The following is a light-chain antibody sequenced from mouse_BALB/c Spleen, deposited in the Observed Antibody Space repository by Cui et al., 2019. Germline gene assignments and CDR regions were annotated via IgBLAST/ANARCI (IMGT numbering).Light chain of an antibody. J-gene: IGKJ2*01. CDR2: STS. V-gene: IGKV4-57*01. Sequence: QIVLTQSPAIMSASPGEKVTITCSASSSVSYMHWFQQKPGTSPKLWIYSTSSLASSVPARFSGSGSGASYSLTISRMEAEDAATYYCQQRSSYTPYTFGGGTKLEIK. CDR1: SSVSY. CDR3: QQRSSYTPYT.